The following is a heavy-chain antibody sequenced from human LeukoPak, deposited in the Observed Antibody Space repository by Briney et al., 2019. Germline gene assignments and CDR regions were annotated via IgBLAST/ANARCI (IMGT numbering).Heavy chain of an antibody. Sequence: SETLSLTCAVYGGSFSGYYWSWIRQPPGKGLEWIGEINHSGSTNYNPSLKSRVTISVDTSKNQFSLKLSSVTAADTAVYYCARTITMVRGVIKGPFDYWGQGTLVTVSS. CDR1: GGSFSGYY. CDR3: ARTITMVRGVIKGPFDY. D-gene: IGHD3-10*01. CDR2: INHSGST. J-gene: IGHJ4*02. V-gene: IGHV4-34*01.